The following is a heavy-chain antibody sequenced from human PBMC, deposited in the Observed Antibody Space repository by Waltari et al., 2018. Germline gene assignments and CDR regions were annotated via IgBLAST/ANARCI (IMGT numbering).Heavy chain of an antibody. V-gene: IGHV2-70*01. Sequence: QVTLRESGPALVKPTQTLTLTCTFSGFSLSTSGMCVSWIRQPPGKALEWLALIDWDDDKYYSTSLKTRLTISKDTSKNQVVLTMTNMDPVDTATYYCARGTVDPEIDAGYYYYGMDVWGQGTTVTVSS. CDR3: ARGTVDPEIDAGYYYYGMDV. J-gene: IGHJ6*02. D-gene: IGHD5-12*01. CDR2: IDWDDDK. CDR1: GFSLSTSGMC.